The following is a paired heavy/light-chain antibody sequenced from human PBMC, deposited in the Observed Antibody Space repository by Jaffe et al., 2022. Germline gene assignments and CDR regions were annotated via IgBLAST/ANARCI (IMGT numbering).Heavy chain of an antibody. CDR2: INTNTGNP. CDR1: GYTFTGYG. D-gene: IGHD3-3*01. V-gene: IGHV7-4-1*02. Sequence: QVQLVQSGSELRKPGASVKVSCKASGYTFTGYGINWVRQAPGQGLEWMGWINTNTGNPTYAQGFTGRFVISLDTSVSTSYLQISSLKAEDTAVYYCARDSGITILGVVTSGWIDSWGQGTLVTVSS. CDR3: ARDSGITILGVVTSGWIDS. J-gene: IGHJ5*01.
Light chain of an antibody. Sequence: EIVLTQSPGTLSLSPGERATLSCRASQSVTINYLAWYQQKPGQAPRLLIYGASSRATGIPDRFSGSGSGTDFTLTISRLEPEDFAVYYCQQYGSSPRTFGGGTKVEIK. CDR1: QSVTINY. CDR3: QQYGSSPRT. CDR2: GAS. V-gene: IGKV3-20*01. J-gene: IGKJ4*01.